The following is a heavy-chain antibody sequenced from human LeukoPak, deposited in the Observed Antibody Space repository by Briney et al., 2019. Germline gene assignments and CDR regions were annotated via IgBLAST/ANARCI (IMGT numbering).Heavy chain of an antibody. V-gene: IGHV3-74*01. J-gene: IGHJ4*02. CDR3: VRNWGEDY. CDR2: INTDGSST. Sequence: GGSLRLSCEASGFTFSSSRMLWVRQTPGKGLVWVSNINTDGSSTNYADSVKGRFAISRDNAKNTLYLQMDSLRAEDTAIYYCVRNWGEDYWGQGTLVTVSS. CDR1: GFTFSSSR. D-gene: IGHD7-27*01.